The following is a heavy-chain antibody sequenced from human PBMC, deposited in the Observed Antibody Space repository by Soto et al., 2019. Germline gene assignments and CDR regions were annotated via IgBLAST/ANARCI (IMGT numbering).Heavy chain of an antibody. V-gene: IGHV4-59*08. J-gene: IGHJ6*02. CDR1: GGSISSYY. CDR3: ARAYYYGMDV. Sequence: QVQLQESGPGLVKPSETLSLTCTVSGGSISSYYWSWIRQPPGKGLEWIGYIYYSGSTNYNPSLKRRVTISVDTSKNQFSLKLSSVTAADTAVYYCARAYYYGMDVWGQGTTVTVSS. CDR2: IYYSGST.